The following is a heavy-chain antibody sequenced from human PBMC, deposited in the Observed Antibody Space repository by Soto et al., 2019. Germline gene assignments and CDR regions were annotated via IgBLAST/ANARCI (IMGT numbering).Heavy chain of an antibody. CDR1: GFTFNTHW. CDR3: ARGGAMGVDY. CDR2: IYFDGITT. V-gene: IGHV3-74*01. Sequence: LRLSCAASGFTFNTHWMHWVRQAPGKGLVWVSRIYFDGITTNYADSVKGRLTVSRDNAKNTVYLHVNTLRDEDTAVYYCARGGAMGVDYWGQGTLVTVSS. J-gene: IGHJ4*02. D-gene: IGHD1-26*01.